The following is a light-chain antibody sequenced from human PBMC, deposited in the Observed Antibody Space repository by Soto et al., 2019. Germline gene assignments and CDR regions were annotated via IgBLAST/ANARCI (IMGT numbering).Light chain of an antibody. CDR1: RSNIGSNT. Sequence: QSVLTQPPSASGTPGQRVTISCSGSRSNIGSNTVSWYQQVPGTAPKLLIYSNNQRPSGFPDRFSGSKSGTSASLATSGLQSEDEADYYCAAWDDSLNALVFGTGTKLTVL. J-gene: IGLJ1*01. V-gene: IGLV1-44*01. CDR2: SNN. CDR3: AAWDDSLNALV.